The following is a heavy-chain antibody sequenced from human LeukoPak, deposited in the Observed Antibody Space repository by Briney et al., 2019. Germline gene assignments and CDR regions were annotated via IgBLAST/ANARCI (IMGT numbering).Heavy chain of an antibody. D-gene: IGHD2-15*01. CDR2: IYYSGST. V-gene: IGHV4-59*01. CDR3: ARLECSGGSCYEDY. J-gene: IGHJ4*02. Sequence: KPSETLCLTCTVSGGSISSYYWSWIRQPPGKGLEWVWYIYYSGSTNYNPSLKSRVTISVDTSKNQFSLKLSSVTAADTAMYYCARLECSGGSCYEDYWGQGTLVTVSS. CDR1: GGSISSYY.